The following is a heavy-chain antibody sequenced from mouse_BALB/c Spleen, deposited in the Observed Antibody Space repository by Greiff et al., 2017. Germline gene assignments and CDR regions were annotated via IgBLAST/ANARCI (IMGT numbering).Heavy chain of an antibody. D-gene: IGHD2-1*01. CDR2: IYPGSGST. V-gene: IGHV1S22*01. CDR1: GYTFTSYW. J-gene: IGHJ2*01. Sequence: LQQPGSELVRPGASVKLSCKASGYTFTSYWMPWVKQRHGQGLEWIGNIYPGSGSTNYDEKFKSKGTLTVDTSSSTAYMHLSSLTSEDSAVYYCTRLEGYYGNYEDYWGQGTTLTVSS. CDR3: TRLEGYYGNYEDY.